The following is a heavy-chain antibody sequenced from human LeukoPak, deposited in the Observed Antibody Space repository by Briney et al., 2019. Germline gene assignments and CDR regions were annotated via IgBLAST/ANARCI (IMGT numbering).Heavy chain of an antibody. Sequence: GGSLRLACATSGFTFSNAWMNWVRQAPGKGLEWVGRIRSNSGGGTIDYAAPVKGRFTLSRDDSKTTLYLQMNSLQTEDTAVYYCATDFYDSTWGQGTLVTVSS. CDR1: GFTFSNAW. D-gene: IGHD3-22*01. V-gene: IGHV3-15*07. J-gene: IGHJ5*02. CDR3: ATDFYDST. CDR2: IRSNSGGGTI.